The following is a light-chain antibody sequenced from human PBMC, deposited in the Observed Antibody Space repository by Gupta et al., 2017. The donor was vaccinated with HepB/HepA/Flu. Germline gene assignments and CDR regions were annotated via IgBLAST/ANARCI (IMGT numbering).Light chain of an antibody. CDR1: QSLVYSDGNTY. CDR3: MQGTHWPWT. J-gene: IGKJ1*01. V-gene: IGKV2-30*01. CDR2: KVS. Sequence: DVVMTQSPLSLPVTLGQPASISCRSSQSLVYSDGNTYLNWFQQRPRQSPRRLIYKVSNRDSGVPDRFSGSGSGTDFTLKISRVEAEDVGVYYCMQGTHWPWTFGQGTKVEIK.